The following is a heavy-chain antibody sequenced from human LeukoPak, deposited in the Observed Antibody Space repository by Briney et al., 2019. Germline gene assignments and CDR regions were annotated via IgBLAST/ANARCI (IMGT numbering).Heavy chain of an antibody. D-gene: IGHD4-23*01. CDR1: GRSLSIYY. Sequence: PSETLSLTCTVSGRSLSIYYWSWIRQPPGKGLEWIGYIYYSGSTNYNPSLKSRVTISVDTSKNQFSLKLSSVTAADTAVYYCAREAPRWGMDVWGQGTTVTVSS. J-gene: IGHJ6*02. CDR3: AREAPRWGMDV. V-gene: IGHV4-59*01. CDR2: IYYSGST.